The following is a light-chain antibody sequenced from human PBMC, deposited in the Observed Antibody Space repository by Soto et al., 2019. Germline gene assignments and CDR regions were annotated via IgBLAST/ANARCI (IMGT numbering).Light chain of an antibody. CDR3: QQYNSYPWT. CDR2: AAS. J-gene: IGKJ1*01. Sequence: DIQMTQSPSSLSASVGDRVTITWRASQSISSYLNWYQQKPGKAPKLLIYAASSLQSGVPSRFSGSGSGTEFTLTISSLQPDDFATYYCQQYNSYPWTFGQGTKVDI. V-gene: IGKV1-16*01. CDR1: QSISSY.